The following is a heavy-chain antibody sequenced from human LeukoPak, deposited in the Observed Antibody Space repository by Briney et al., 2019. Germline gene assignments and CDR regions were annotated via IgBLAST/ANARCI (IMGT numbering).Heavy chain of an antibody. CDR1: GGSISSGSYY. J-gene: IGHJ4*02. D-gene: IGHD6-19*01. Sequence: SETLSLTCTVSGGSISSGSYYWSWIRQLAGKGLEWIGRIYTSGSTNYNPSLKSRVTISVDTSKNQFSLKLSSVTAADTAVYYCARGEYVAVAGTLIFDYWGQGTLVTVPS. V-gene: IGHV4-61*02. CDR2: IYTSGST. CDR3: ARGEYVAVAGTLIFDY.